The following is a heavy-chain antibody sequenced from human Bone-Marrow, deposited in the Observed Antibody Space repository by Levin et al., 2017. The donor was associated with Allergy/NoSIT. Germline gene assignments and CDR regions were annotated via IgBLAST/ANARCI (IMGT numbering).Heavy chain of an antibody. CDR3: ADIGYIDYGDF. V-gene: IGHV3-23*01. D-gene: IGHD5-18*01. Sequence: GESLKISCVVSGFIFKNYAMSWVRQAPGKGLEWVAAIRGSGTNTYYADSVKGRFAISRDNSKNTLYLQMNRLTDEDTALYYCADIGYIDYGDFWGQGTLVTVSS. J-gene: IGHJ4*02. CDR2: IRGSGTNT. CDR1: GFIFKNYA.